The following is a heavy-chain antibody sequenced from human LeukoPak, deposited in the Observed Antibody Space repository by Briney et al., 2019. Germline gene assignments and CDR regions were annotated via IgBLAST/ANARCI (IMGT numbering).Heavy chain of an antibody. J-gene: IGHJ4*02. CDR1: GGSISSSDYY. CDR2: IYYSGST. V-gene: IGHV4-39*01. CDR3: ARGPADSSSWYGYYFDY. D-gene: IGHD6-13*01. Sequence: SETLSLTCTVSGGSISSSDYYWGWVRQPPGKGLEWIGSIYYSGSTYYNPSLKSRVTISVDTSKNQFSLKLSSVTAADTAVYYCARGPADSSSWYGYYFDYWGQGTLVTVSS.